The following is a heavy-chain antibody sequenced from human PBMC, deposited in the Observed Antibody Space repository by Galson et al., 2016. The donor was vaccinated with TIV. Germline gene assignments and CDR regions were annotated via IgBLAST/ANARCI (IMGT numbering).Heavy chain of an antibody. V-gene: IGHV1-24*01. D-gene: IGHD2/OR15-2a*01. CDR1: GNSLNELV. Sequence: SVKVSCKVSGNSLNELVIHWVRQAPGKGLEWMGGFDLEVSKTVYAQMLQGRVTMAADTSRNTAYMELGSLRFEDTAVYYCATVAWFPGLSLDNWGQGTLVTVSS. J-gene: IGHJ4*02. CDR3: ATVAWFPGLSLDN. CDR2: FDLEVSKT.